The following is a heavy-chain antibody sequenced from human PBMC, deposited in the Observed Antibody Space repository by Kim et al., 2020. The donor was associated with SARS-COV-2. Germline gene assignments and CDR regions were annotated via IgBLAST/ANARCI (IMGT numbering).Heavy chain of an antibody. CDR1: GGSISSGGYS. CDR3: AGAGAMVRGGYFDY. J-gene: IGHJ4*02. Sequence: SETLSLTCAVSGGSISSGGYSWSWIRQPPGKGLEWIGYIYYSGSTYYNPSLKSRVTISVDRSKNQFSLKLSSVTAADTAGYYCAGAGAMVRGGYFDYWGQGTLVTVSS. D-gene: IGHD3-10*01. V-gene: IGHV4-30-2*01. CDR2: IYYSGST.